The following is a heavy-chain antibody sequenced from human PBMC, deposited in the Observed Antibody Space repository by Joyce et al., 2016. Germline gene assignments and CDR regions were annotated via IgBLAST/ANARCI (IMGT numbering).Heavy chain of an antibody. V-gene: IGHV3-49*02. CDR3: TRVRPHYGTQYFDY. CDR2: RADFYGGTT. D-gene: IGHD4-17*01. Sequence: RADFYGGTTQYAASVKGRFTISRDEFKSIAYLQMDSLTTEYTALYYCTRVRPHYGTQYFDYWGQGTLVTVSS. J-gene: IGHJ4*02.